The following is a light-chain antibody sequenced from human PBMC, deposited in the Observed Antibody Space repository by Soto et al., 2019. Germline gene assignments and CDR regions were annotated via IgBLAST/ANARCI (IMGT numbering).Light chain of an antibody. Sequence: EVVMTQSPATMSVSPGERATLSCRASQSVSSYLAWYQQNPGQAPRLLIYGISTRATGIPARFSGSGSGTEFTLTISSLQSEDFALYYCQQYDSWPYTFGQGTKLEIK. CDR2: GIS. J-gene: IGKJ2*01. CDR1: QSVSSY. V-gene: IGKV3-15*01. CDR3: QQYDSWPYT.